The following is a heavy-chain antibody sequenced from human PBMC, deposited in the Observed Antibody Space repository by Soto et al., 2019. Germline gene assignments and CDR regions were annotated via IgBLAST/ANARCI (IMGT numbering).Heavy chain of an antibody. CDR2: ISAYSGDT. J-gene: IGHJ4*02. CDR3: ARPSGSYGDYAWSLKY. V-gene: IGHV1-18*01. Sequence: QVQLVQSGAEVKKPGASVKVSCKASGYTFTGYSVGWVRQAPGQGLEWMGWISAYSGDTYYAQRFQDRITMTTDASTSTAYMELTSLRSDDTAVYYCARPSGSYGDYAWSLKYWGQGTLVTVSS. CDR1: GYTFTGYS. D-gene: IGHD4-17*01.